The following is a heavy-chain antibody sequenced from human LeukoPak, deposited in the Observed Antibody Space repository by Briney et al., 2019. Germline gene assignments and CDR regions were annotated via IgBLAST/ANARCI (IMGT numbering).Heavy chain of an antibody. Sequence: GGPLRLSCAASGFTFNTYTMYWVRQAPGKGLEWVSGISNRGGSTYYADSVKGRFTISRDNSKNTLYLQMDSLRAEDTALYYCAKGLERESRLDSWGQGTLVTVSS. D-gene: IGHD1-1*01. V-gene: IGHV3-23*01. CDR1: GFTFNTYT. CDR3: AKGLERESRLDS. J-gene: IGHJ4*02. CDR2: ISNRGGST.